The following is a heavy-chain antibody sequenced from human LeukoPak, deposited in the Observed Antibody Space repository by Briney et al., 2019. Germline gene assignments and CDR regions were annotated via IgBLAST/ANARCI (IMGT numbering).Heavy chain of an antibody. V-gene: IGHV3-23*01. J-gene: IGHJ4*02. CDR3: AESDYGGN. CDR2: ISGSGGRT. CDR1: GFTFSSDA. D-gene: IGHD4-23*01. Sequence: QSGGSLRLPCAASGFTFSSDAMSWVRQAPGKGLEWVSAISGSGGRTNYADSVKGRFTISRDNSKNTLYLQMNSLRAEDTAVYYCAESDYGGNWGQGTLVTVSS.